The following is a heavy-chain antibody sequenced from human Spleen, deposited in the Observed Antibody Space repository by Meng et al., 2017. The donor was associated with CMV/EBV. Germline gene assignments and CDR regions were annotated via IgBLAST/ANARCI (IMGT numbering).Heavy chain of an antibody. CDR2: IYYSGST. V-gene: IGHV4-59*01. J-gene: IGHJ5*02. D-gene: IGHD4-17*01. CDR1: GGSTSSYY. Sequence: SETLSLTCTVSGGSTSSYYWSWIRQPPGKGLEWIGYIYYSGSTNYNPSLKSRVTISVDTSKNQFSLKLSSVTAADTAVYYCARELRPNWCDPWGQGTLVTVSS. CDR3: ARELRPNWCDP.